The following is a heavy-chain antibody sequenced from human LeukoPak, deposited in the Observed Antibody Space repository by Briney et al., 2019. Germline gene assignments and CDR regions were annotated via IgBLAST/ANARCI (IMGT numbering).Heavy chain of an antibody. CDR2: ISSSSSTI. Sequence: GGSLRLSCVASGLTFSNNGMSWVRQAPGKGLEWVSYISSSSSTIYYADSVKGRFTISRDNAKNSLYLQMNSLRAEDTAVYYCARDVTRTYFDYWGQGTLVTVSS. D-gene: IGHD1-14*01. CDR1: GLTFSNNG. CDR3: ARDVTRTYFDY. J-gene: IGHJ4*02. V-gene: IGHV3-48*01.